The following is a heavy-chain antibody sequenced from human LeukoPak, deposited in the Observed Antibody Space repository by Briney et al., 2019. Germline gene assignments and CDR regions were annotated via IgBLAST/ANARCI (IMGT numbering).Heavy chain of an antibody. J-gene: IGHJ4*02. CDR1: GGSIRSHF. D-gene: IGHD2-2*01. CDR3: ARDKDCSSTSCYPDFFDY. Sequence: PSETLSLTCTVSGGSIRSHFWNWIRQPAGKGLEWIGRIYTSGSTKYRPSLKSRVTISVDTSKNQFSLKLSSVTAADTAVYYCARDKDCSSTSCYPDFFDYWGQGTLVTVSS. V-gene: IGHV4-4*07. CDR2: IYTSGST.